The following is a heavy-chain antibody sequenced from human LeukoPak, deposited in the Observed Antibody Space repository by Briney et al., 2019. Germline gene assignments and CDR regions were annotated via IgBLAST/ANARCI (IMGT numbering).Heavy chain of an antibody. D-gene: IGHD1-1*01. CDR1: GFPFSSYW. V-gene: IGHV3-7*01. J-gene: IGHJ4*02. CDR3: ARLTGTTGFDY. Sequence: GGSLRLSCAAYGFPFSSYWVSWVRQAPGKGLEWVANIKQDGSDKYYVDSVKGRFTISRDNAKNSLYLQLNSLRADDTAVYYCARLTGTTGFDYWGQGTLVTVSS. CDR2: IKQDGSDK.